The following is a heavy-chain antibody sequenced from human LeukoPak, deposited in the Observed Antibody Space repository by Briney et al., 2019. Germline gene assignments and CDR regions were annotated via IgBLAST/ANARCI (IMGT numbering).Heavy chain of an antibody. CDR3: ATTWYYDSRGYLFDD. Sequence: PSETLSLTCTVSGVSISSYYWSWIRQPPGKGLEWIAYVYYNGDIMYNPSLKSRVTISLDTSKNQFSLSMTSVTAADTAVYFCATTWYYDSRGYLFDDWGHGTLVTVSS. D-gene: IGHD3-22*01. CDR2: VYYNGDI. J-gene: IGHJ4*01. CDR1: GVSISSYY. V-gene: IGHV4-59*01.